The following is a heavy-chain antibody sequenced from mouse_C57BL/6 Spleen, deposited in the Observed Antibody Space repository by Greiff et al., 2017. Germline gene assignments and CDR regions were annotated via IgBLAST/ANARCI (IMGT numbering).Heavy chain of an antibody. D-gene: IGHD1-1*01. V-gene: IGHV14-2*01. CDR2: IAPEDGDT. CDR1: GFNIKDYY. Sequence: DVQLQQSGAELVKPGASVKLSCTASGFNIKDYYMHWVKQRTEQGLEWIGRIAPEDGDTKYAPKFQGKATITADTSSNTAYLQLSSLTSEDTAVYYCARTYYGSSSYAIDDGGQGTSVTVSS. J-gene: IGHJ4*01. CDR3: ARTYYGSSSYAIDD.